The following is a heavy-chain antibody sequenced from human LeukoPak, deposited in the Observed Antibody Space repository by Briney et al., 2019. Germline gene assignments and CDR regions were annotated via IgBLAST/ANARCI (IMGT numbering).Heavy chain of an antibody. Sequence: GGSLRLSCAASGFTFSDHYMDWVRQAPGKGLEWVGRTRNKANSYTTEYAASVKGRFTISRDDSKNSLNLQMNRLKTEDTAVYYCARTPFYYDSSGYLPYYYYYGMDVWGQGTTVTVSS. J-gene: IGHJ6*02. V-gene: IGHV3-72*01. D-gene: IGHD3-22*01. CDR2: TRNKANSYTT. CDR1: GFTFSDHY. CDR3: ARTPFYYDSSGYLPYYYYYGMDV.